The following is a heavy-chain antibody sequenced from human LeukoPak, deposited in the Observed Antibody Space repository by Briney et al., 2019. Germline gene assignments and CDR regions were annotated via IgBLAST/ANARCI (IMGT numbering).Heavy chain of an antibody. D-gene: IGHD6-6*01. CDR3: ARSREEYSSSSLDY. V-gene: IGHV4-59*01. J-gene: IGHJ4*02. Sequence: PSETLSLTCTVSGGSLSSYYWSWIRQPPGKGLEWIGYIYYSGSTNYNPSLKSRVTISVDTSKNQFSLKLSSVTAADTAVYYCARSREEYSSSSLDYWGQGTLVTVSS. CDR2: IYYSGST. CDR1: GGSLSSYY.